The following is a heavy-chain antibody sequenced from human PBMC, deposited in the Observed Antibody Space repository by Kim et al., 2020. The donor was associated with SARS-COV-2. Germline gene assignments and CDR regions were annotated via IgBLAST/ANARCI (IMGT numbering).Heavy chain of an antibody. V-gene: IGHV3-23*01. D-gene: IGHD5-18*01. CDR2: ITGNGGTT. CDR3: AKTPGGYTYGRFYFDS. Sequence: GGSLRLSCAASGFTFSSYAMSWVRQAPGKGLEWVSAITGNGGTTYYADPVKGRLTIFRDNSKDTFYLQMNSLRAEDTAVYYCAKTPGGYTYGRFYFDSWGQGTLVTVSS. J-gene: IGHJ4*02. CDR1: GFTFSSYA.